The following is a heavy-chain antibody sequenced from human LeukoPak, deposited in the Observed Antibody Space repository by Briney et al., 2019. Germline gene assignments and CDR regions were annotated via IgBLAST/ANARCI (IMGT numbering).Heavy chain of an antibody. CDR2: IWYDGSNK. D-gene: IGHD6-19*01. V-gene: IGHV3-33*01. CDR3: ARAAYKKYSSGWYFLDY. Sequence: GGSLRLSCAASGFTFSSYGMHGVRQAPGKGLEWVAVIWYDGSNKYYADSVKGRFTISRDNSKNTLYLQMNSLRAEDTAVYYCARAAYKKYSSGWYFLDYWGQGTLVTVSS. CDR1: GFTFSSYG. J-gene: IGHJ4*02.